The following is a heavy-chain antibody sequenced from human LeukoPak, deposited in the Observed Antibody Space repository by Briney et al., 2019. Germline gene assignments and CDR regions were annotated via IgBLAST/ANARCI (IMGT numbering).Heavy chain of an antibody. CDR2: ISGSGGST. D-gene: IGHD3-3*01. J-gene: IGHJ4*02. CDR3: AKASYYDFWSGSRNFDY. CDR1: GFTFSSYS. V-gene: IGHV3-23*01. Sequence: PGGSLILSCAASGFTFSSYSMNWVRQAPGKGLEWVSAISGSGGSTYYADSVKGRFTISRDSSKNTLYLQMNSLSAEDTAVYYCAKASYYDFWSGSRNFDYWGQGTLVTVSS.